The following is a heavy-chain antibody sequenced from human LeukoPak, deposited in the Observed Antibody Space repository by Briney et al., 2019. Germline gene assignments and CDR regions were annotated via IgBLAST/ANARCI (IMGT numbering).Heavy chain of an antibody. D-gene: IGHD4-17*01. J-gene: IGHJ3*02. CDR3: ARHDYGDYGAFDI. V-gene: IGHV4-59*06. CDR1: GGSISSYY. CDR2: IYYSGST. Sequence: PSETLSLTCTVSGGSISSYYWSWIRQPPGKGLEWIGYIYYSGSTYYNTSLKSRVTISADTSKNQFPLKLSSVTAADTAVYYCARHDYGDYGAFDIWGQGTMVTVSS.